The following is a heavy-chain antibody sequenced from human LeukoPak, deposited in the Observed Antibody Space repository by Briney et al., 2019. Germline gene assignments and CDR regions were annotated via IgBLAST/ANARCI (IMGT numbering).Heavy chain of an antibody. V-gene: IGHV3-23*01. CDR1: GFTFSSYA. J-gene: IGHJ4*02. D-gene: IGHD1-26*01. CDR3: AKDRGRGSYSNY. CDR2: ISGSGGST. Sequence: PGGSLRLSCAASGFTFSSYAMSWVRQAPGKGLEWVPAISGSGGSTYYADSVKGRFTISRDNSKNTLYLQMNSLRAEDTAVYYCAKDRGRGSYSNYWGQGTLVTVSS.